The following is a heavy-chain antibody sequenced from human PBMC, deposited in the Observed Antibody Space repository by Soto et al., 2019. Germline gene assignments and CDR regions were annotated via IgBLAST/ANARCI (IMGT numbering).Heavy chain of an antibody. Sequence: QLQLQESGSGLVKPSQTLSLTCAVSGDSISSGGYSWNWIRQPPGKGLEWIGYIYHSGGTDYNPSLKSRVTITVDSSNNQFSVKLSSVTAADTAVYYCARDSRSGYYLDYWGQGTLVTVSS. CDR1: GDSISSGGYS. V-gene: IGHV4-30-2*01. CDR2: IYHSGGT. D-gene: IGHD3-22*01. J-gene: IGHJ4*02. CDR3: ARDSRSGYYLDY.